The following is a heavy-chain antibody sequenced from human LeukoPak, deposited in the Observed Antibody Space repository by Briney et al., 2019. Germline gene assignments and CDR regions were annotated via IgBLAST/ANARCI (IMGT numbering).Heavy chain of an antibody. CDR2: IYDSGST. Sequence: SETLSLTCTVSGGSIRSSYYYWGRIRQPPGKGLEWIGSIYDSGSTYYNPSLKSRVTISIDTSKNQFSLKLSSMTAADTAVYYCARQTWIQLWFLDYWGQGTLVTVSS. CDR1: GGSIRSSYYY. CDR3: ARQTWIQLWFLDY. J-gene: IGHJ4*02. D-gene: IGHD5-18*01. V-gene: IGHV4-39*01.